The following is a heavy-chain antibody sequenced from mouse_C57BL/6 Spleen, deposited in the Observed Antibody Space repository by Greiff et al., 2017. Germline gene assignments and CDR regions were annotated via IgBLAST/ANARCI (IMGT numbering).Heavy chain of an antibody. J-gene: IGHJ4*01. V-gene: IGHV2-6-1*01. CDR2: IWSDGST. CDR3: ARQWAVVATGAMDY. CDR1: GFSLTSYG. Sequence: QVHVKQSGPGLVAPSQSLSITCTVSGFSLTSYGVHWVRQPPGKGLEWLVVIWSDGSTTYNSALKSRLSISKDNSKSQVFLKMNSLQTDDTAMYYCARQWAVVATGAMDYWGQGTSVTVSS. D-gene: IGHD1-1*01.